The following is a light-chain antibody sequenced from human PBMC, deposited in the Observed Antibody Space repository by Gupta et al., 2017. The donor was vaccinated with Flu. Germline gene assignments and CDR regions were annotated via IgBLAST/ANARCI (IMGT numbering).Light chain of an antibody. CDR2: SSD. CDR1: SGSVSASNY. V-gene: IGLV8-61*01. J-gene: IGLJ3*02. CDR3: VLYMGRGLNWV. Sequence: QTVVTQEPSFSVSPGGTVTLTCGLSSGSVSASNYPSWYQQTPGQAPRTLIDSSDTRSSGVTDRCAGYILGKTAERTIKGAKADEDADYSGVLYMGRGLNWVFGGGTKLTVL.